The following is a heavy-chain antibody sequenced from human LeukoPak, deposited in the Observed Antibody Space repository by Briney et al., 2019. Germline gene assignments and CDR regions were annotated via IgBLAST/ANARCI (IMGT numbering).Heavy chain of an antibody. CDR3: AREYCSGGSCYFDY. CDR1: GGSISSYY. Sequence: SETLSLTRTVSGGSISSYYWSWIRQPPGKGLEWIGYIYYSGSTNYNPSLKSRVTISVDTSKNQFSLKLSSVTAADTAVYYCAREYCSGGSCYFDYWGQGTLVTVSS. J-gene: IGHJ4*02. D-gene: IGHD2-15*01. CDR2: IYYSGST. V-gene: IGHV4-59*08.